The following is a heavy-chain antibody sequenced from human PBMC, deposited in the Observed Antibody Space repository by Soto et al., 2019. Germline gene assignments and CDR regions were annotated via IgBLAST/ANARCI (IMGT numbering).Heavy chain of an antibody. CDR2: IYYSGST. D-gene: IGHD3-16*01. CDR3: ARDLGSASNGMDV. V-gene: IGHV4-31*03. J-gene: IGHJ6*02. CDR1: GGSIGSGDYY. Sequence: QVQLQESGPGLVKPSQTLSLTCTVSGGSIGSGDYYWSWIRQHPGKGLEWIGFIYYSGSTYYKPSRKSRLTISVDTSKNQFSLKLSSVTAADTAVYYCARDLGSASNGMDVWGQGTTVTVSS.